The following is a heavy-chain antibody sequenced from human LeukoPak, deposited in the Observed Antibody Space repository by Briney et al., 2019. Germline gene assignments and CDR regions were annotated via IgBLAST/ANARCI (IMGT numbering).Heavy chain of an antibody. CDR2: ISGSGGST. J-gene: IGHJ4*02. Sequence: GGSLRLSCAASGFTFSSYSMSWVRQAPGKGLEWVSAISGSGGSTYYADSVKGRFTISRDNSKNTLYLQMNSLRAEDTAVYYCAKDKIRRLVVAATYFDYWGQGTLVTVSS. D-gene: IGHD2-15*01. CDR1: GFTFSSYS. V-gene: IGHV3-23*01. CDR3: AKDKIRRLVVAATYFDY.